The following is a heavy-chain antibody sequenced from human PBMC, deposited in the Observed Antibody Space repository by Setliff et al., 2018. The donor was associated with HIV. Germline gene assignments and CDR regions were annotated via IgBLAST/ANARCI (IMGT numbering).Heavy chain of an antibody. Sequence: SETLSLTCAVSGGSISSGSYSWSWIRQHPGKGLEWIGYIYYSGISYYNPSLNSRVAISVDTSKNQLSLKLRSVTAADTAVYYCARGSRLVQRWLPLEYWGQGALVTVSS. CDR3: ARGSRLVQRWLPLEY. J-gene: IGHJ4*02. CDR2: IYYSGIS. D-gene: IGHD5-12*01. V-gene: IGHV4-31*11. CDR1: GGSISSGSYS.